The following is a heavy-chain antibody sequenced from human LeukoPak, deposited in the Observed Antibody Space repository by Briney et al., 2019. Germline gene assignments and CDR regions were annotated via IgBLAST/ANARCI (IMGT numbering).Heavy chain of an antibody. CDR3: ARDYGDYDGL. D-gene: IGHD4-17*01. V-gene: IGHV4-34*01. CDR2: INHSGST. Sequence: SETLSLTCDVYGGSFSGYYWSWIRQPPEKGLEWIGEINHSGSTNYNPSLKSRVTISVDKSKNQFSLKLSSVTAADTAVYYCARDYGDYDGLWGQGTLVTVSS. CDR1: GGSFSGYY. J-gene: IGHJ4*02.